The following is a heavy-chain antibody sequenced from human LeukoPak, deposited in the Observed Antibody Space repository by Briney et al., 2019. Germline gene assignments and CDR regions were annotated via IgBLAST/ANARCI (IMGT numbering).Heavy chain of an antibody. Sequence: PSETLSLTCAVYGGSFSGYYWCWIRQPPGKGLEWIGEINHSGSTNYNPSLKSRVTISVDTSKNQFSLKLSSVTAADTAVYYCARLRGYSYGYGAAPDLWGRGTLVTVSS. D-gene: IGHD5-18*01. CDR3: ARLRGYSYGYGAAPDL. CDR2: INHSGST. CDR1: GGSFSGYY. J-gene: IGHJ2*01. V-gene: IGHV4-34*01.